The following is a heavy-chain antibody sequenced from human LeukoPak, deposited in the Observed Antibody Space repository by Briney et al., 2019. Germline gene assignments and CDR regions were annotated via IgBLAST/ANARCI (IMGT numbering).Heavy chain of an antibody. D-gene: IGHD3-10*01. V-gene: IGHV3-64*01. CDR2: IMPNGETR. CDR1: GFSFSNYV. J-gene: IGHJ3*02. Sequence: GGSLRLSCAASGFSFSNYVMHWVRQAPGKGLEYVSAIMPNGETRGYANSMKGRFTISRDNSKNTLYLQMGSLRAEDMAIYYCAKSMVRGVIRQRVAFDIWGQGTMVTVSS. CDR3: AKSMVRGVIRQRVAFDI.